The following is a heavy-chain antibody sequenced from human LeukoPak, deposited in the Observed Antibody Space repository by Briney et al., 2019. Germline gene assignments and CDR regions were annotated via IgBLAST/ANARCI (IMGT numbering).Heavy chain of an antibody. CDR1: GFTFDDYA. Sequence: GGSLRLSCAASGFTFDDYAMHWVRQAPGKGLEWVSGISWNSGSIGYADSVKGRFTISRDNAKNSLYLQMNSLRAEDTALYCCATWPVVTGVMNYGMDVWGQGTTVTVSS. J-gene: IGHJ6*02. CDR2: ISWNSGSI. V-gene: IGHV3-9*01. D-gene: IGHD4-23*01. CDR3: ATWPVVTGVMNYGMDV.